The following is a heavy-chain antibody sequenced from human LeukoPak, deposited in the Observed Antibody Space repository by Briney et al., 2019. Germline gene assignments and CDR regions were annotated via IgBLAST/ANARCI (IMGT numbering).Heavy chain of an antibody. CDR3: VRLANIGLYSEYLQH. J-gene: IGHJ1*01. CDR1: GFIFSNYG. Sequence: GGSLRLSCEGSGFIFSNYGMNWVRQAPGKGLEWVSSITSTSTYMYYGGSVKGRFTVSRDNAKNSLYLQMNSLRAEDTAVYYCVRLANIGLYSEYLQHWGQGTLVTVSS. D-gene: IGHD6-19*01. V-gene: IGHV3-21*01. CDR2: ITSTSTYM.